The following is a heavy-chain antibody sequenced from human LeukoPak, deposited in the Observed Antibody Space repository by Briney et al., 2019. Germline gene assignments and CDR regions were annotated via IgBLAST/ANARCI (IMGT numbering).Heavy chain of an antibody. CDR2: ISSSSSYI. CDR3: ARDERYSGYDWYYYYYMDV. J-gene: IGHJ6*03. CDR1: GFTFSSYS. D-gene: IGHD5-12*01. V-gene: IGHV3-21*01. Sequence: AGGSLRLSCAASGFTFSSYSMNWVRRAPGKGLEWVSSISSSSSYIYYADSVKGRFTISRDNAKNSLYLQMNSLRAEDTAVYYCARDERYSGYDWYYYYYMDVWGKGTTVTVSS.